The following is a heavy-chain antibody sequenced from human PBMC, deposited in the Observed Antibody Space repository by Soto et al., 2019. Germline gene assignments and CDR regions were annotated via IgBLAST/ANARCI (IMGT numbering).Heavy chain of an antibody. CDR3: TTGSWDSSGYRVDDAFDI. J-gene: IGHJ3*02. V-gene: IGHV3-15*07. Sequence: PGGSLRLSCAASGFTFSNAWMNWVRQAPGKGLEWVGRIKSKTDGGTTDYAAPVKGRFTISRDDSKNTLYLQMNSLKTEDTAVYYCTTGSWDSSGYRVDDAFDIWGQGTMVTVSS. CDR1: GFTFSNAW. CDR2: IKSKTDGGTT. D-gene: IGHD3-22*01.